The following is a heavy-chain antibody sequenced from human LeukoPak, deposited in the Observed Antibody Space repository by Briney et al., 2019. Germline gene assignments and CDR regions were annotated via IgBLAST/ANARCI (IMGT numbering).Heavy chain of an antibody. CDR2: IHSSGTAK. V-gene: IGHV3-48*03. D-gene: IGHD5-12*01. CDR1: RFPFSIYE. Sequence: PGGSLRLSCVVSRFPFSIYEMNWVRQAPGKGLEWVSHIHSSGTAKYYSAAVKGRFSISGDNAKRSLYLQMKSLRVEDPAVYYCALLTVASDFDYWGQGALVTVSS. CDR3: ALLTVASDFDY. J-gene: IGHJ4*02.